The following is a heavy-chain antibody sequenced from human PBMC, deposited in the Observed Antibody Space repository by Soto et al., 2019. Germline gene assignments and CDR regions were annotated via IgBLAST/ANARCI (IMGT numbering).Heavy chain of an antibody. CDR2: IYYSGST. CDR1: GGSISSSSYY. V-gene: IGHV4-39*01. Sequence: SETLSLTCTVSGGSISSSSYYWGWIRQPPGKGLEWIGSIYYSGSTYYNQSLKSRVTISVDTSTNQFSRKLSPATAANTAVDSCAISPRIFGGIYYIGWGLDLWGKGSLVTVS. J-gene: IGHJ5*02. D-gene: IGHD3-3*01. CDR3: AISPRIFGGIYYIGWGLDL.